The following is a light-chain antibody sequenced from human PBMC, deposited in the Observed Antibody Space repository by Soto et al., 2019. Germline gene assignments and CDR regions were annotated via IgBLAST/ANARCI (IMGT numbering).Light chain of an antibody. CDR3: QQYGSSPPLSYT. Sequence: EIVLTQSPGTLSLSPGERATLSCRASQSVSSSYLAWYQQKPGQAPRLLIYGSSSKATGLPDRFSGSGSRTDFTLIISRLEPEDFAVYDCQQYGSSPPLSYTFGQGTKLEIK. V-gene: IGKV3-20*01. J-gene: IGKJ2*01. CDR2: GSS. CDR1: QSVSSSY.